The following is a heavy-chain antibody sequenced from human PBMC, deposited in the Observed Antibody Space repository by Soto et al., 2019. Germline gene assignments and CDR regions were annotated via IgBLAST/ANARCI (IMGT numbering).Heavy chain of an antibody. CDR2: MNPNSGNT. CDR1: GYTFTSYD. V-gene: IGHV1-8*01. Sequence: ASVKVSCKASGYTFTSYDINWVRQATGQGLEWKGWMNPNSGNTGYAQKFQGRVTMTRNTSISTAYMELSSLRSEDTAVYYCARGRRITMIVVVKLFGSWFDPWGQGTLVTVSS. D-gene: IGHD3-22*01. CDR3: ARGRRITMIVVVKLFGSWFDP. J-gene: IGHJ5*02.